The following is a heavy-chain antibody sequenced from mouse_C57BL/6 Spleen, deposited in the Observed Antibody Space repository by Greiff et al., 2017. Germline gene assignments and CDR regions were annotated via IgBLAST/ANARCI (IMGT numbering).Heavy chain of an antibody. CDR1: GYTFTSYW. CDR2: IDPSDSYT. D-gene: IGHD3-2*02. CDR3: ARDSSCYDAMDY. J-gene: IGHJ4*01. Sequence: VQLQQPGAELVRPGTSVKLSCKASGYTFTSYWMHWVKQRPGQGLEWIGVIDPSDSYTNYNQKFKGKATLTVDTSSSTAYMQLSSLTSEDSAVYYCARDSSCYDAMDYWGQGTSVTVSS. V-gene: IGHV1-59*01.